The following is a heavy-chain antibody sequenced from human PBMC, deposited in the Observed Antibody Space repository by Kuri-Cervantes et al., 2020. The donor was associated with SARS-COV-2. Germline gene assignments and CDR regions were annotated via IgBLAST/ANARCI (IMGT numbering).Heavy chain of an antibody. CDR2: ISGSGGST. Sequence: GESLKISCAASGFTFSSYAMSWVRQAPGKGLEWVSAISGSGGSTYYADSVKGRFTISRDNSKNTLYLQMNSLRAEDTAVYYCAKTYYDFWSDYPGDYWGQGTLVTVSS. D-gene: IGHD3-3*01. CDR1: GFTFSSYA. V-gene: IGHV3-23*01. J-gene: IGHJ4*02. CDR3: AKTYYDFWSDYPGDY.